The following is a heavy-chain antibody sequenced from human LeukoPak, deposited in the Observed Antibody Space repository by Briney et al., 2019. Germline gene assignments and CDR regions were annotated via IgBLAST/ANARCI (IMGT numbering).Heavy chain of an antibody. V-gene: IGHV3-21*01. Sequence: PGGSLRLSCAASGFTFSPYSMSWVRQAPGKGLEWVSSISGSSYIYYADSVKGRFTISRDNAKNSLYLQMNSLRAEDTAVYYCARDTYYYGSGNYFDYWGQGTLVTVSS. CDR3: ARDTYYYGSGNYFDY. CDR1: GFTFSPYS. D-gene: IGHD3-10*01. J-gene: IGHJ4*02. CDR2: ISGSSYI.